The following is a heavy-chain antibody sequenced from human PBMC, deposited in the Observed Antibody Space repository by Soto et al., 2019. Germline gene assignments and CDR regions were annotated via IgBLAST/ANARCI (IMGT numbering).Heavy chain of an antibody. CDR2: VSASART. CDR3: ARARSDSAGSSLGRRLDV. V-gene: IGHV4-4*07. D-gene: IGHD3-10*01. J-gene: IGHJ6*02. Sequence: QVQLQESGPGLVKPSETLSLTCTVSGDSISNVYWSWIRQPAGKGLESMGRVSASARTNYNPSLQSRVTMSLDTSKNQFSLRLTSVSAADTAVYFCARARSDSAGSSLGRRLDVWGHGTTVTVSS. CDR1: GDSISNVY.